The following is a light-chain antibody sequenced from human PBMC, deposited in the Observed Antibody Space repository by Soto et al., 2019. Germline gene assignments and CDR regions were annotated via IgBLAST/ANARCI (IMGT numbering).Light chain of an antibody. CDR1: ISDIGSHNY. Sequence: QSSLTQPASVSGSPGESITVSCAGSISDIGSHNYVSWYRQYPGEAPKLLIYEVTKRPSGVPDRFSGSRSGNTASLTVSGLQAEDEADYYCSSYAGSNNIVFGTGTKVTVL. V-gene: IGLV2-8*01. CDR3: SSYAGSNNIV. CDR2: EVT. J-gene: IGLJ1*01.